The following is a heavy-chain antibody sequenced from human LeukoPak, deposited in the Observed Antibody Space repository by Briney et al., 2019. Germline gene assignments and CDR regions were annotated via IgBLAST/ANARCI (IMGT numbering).Heavy chain of an antibody. D-gene: IGHD3-10*01. J-gene: IGHJ4*02. CDR3: AKTPDYYGSGSSSYIDC. V-gene: IGHV3-23*01. CDR1: GFTFSSYA. CDR2: ISGSGGGT. Sequence: GGSLRLSCAPSGFTFSSYAMSWVRQAPGKGLEWVSAISGSGGGTYYANSVKGRFTISRDNSRDTLYLQMNSLRAEDTALYFCAKTPDYYGSGSSSYIDCWGQGTLVSVSS.